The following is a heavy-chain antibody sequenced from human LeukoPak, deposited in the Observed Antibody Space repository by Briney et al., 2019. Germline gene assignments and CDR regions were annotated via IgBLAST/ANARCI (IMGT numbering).Heavy chain of an antibody. Sequence: SETLSLTCTVSGGSISSYYWSWIRQPPGKGLEWIGYIYYSGSTNYNPSLKSRVAISVDTSKNQFSLKLSSVTAADTAVYYCASGDFGVVTALDYWGQGTLVTVSS. V-gene: IGHV4-59*12. CDR1: GGSISSYY. CDR3: ASGDFGVVTALDY. CDR2: IYYSGST. J-gene: IGHJ4*02. D-gene: IGHD3-3*01.